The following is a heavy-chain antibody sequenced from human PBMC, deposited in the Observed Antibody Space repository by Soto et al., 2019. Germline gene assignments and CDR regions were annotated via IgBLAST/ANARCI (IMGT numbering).Heavy chain of an antibody. D-gene: IGHD5-18*01. J-gene: IGHJ6*02. CDR3: ARVRVQLWSGGMDV. CDR1: GFTFSSYA. CDR2: ISYDGSNK. V-gene: IGHV3-30-3*01. Sequence: QVQLVESGGGVVQPGRSLRLSCAASGFTFSSYAMHWVRQAPGKGLEWVAVISYDGSNKYYADSVKGRFTISRDNSKNTLYLQMNSLRAEDTAVYYCARVRVQLWSGGMDVWGQGTTVTVSS.